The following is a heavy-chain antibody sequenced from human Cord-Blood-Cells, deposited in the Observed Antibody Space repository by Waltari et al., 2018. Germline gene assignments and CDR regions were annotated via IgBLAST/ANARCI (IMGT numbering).Heavy chain of an antibody. Sequence: EVQLVESGGGLVQPGRSLRLSCTASGFTFGDYAMSWVRQAPGQGLEGVGFIRSKAYGRTTEYAAAVKGRFTISRDDSKSIAYLQMNSLKTEDTAVYYCTRDAAGYCSSTSCYYYYGMDVWGQGTTVTVSS. D-gene: IGHD2-2*01. CDR1: GFTFGDYA. CDR2: IRSKAYGRTT. CDR3: TRDAAGYCSSTSCYYYYGMDV. V-gene: IGHV3-49*04. J-gene: IGHJ6*02.